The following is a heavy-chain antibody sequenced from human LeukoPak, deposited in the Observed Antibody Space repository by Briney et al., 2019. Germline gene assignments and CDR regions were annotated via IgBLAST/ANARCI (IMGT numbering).Heavy chain of an antibody. J-gene: IGHJ4*02. CDR2: ISSTSNTI. CDR1: GFTFSSYS. Sequence: GGSLRLSCAASGFTFSSYSMNWVRQAPGKGLEWVSYISSTSNTIYYADSVKGRFTISRDNAKNSLYLQMNSLRTEDTAVYYCPPMGGRGGSCYSCPSDGAQGPLVPAPS. D-gene: IGHD2-15*01. V-gene: IGHV3-48*01. CDR3: PPMGGRGGSCYSCPSD.